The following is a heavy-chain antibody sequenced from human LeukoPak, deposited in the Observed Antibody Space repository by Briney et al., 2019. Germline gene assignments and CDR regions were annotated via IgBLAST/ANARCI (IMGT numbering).Heavy chain of an antibody. J-gene: IGHJ3*02. V-gene: IGHV3-23*01. CDR1: GFTFSSYA. D-gene: IGHD5-12*01. CDR3: ARDALDVDIVATTLWAFDI. Sequence: GGSLRLSCAASGFTFSSYAMSWVRQAPGKGLEWVSDISGSGVATYYADSVKGRFTISRDNAKNSLYLQMNSLRAEDTAVYYCARDALDVDIVATTLWAFDIWGQGTMVTVSS. CDR2: ISGSGVAT.